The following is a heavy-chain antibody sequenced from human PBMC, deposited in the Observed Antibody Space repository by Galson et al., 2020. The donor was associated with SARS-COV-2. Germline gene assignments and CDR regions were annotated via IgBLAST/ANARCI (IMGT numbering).Heavy chain of an antibody. CDR1: GFTFGDYA. CDR3: TRGRFLEWFVFDY. Sequence: GGSLRLSCTASGFTFGDYALNWLRQAPGKGLEWVGFIRGKAYGGTSEYAATVRGRFTISRDDSKSIAYLQMNSLKTEDTAVYYCTRGRFLEWFVFDYWGQGTLVTVSS. J-gene: IGHJ4*02. V-gene: IGHV3-49*03. D-gene: IGHD3-3*01. CDR2: IRGKAYGGTS.